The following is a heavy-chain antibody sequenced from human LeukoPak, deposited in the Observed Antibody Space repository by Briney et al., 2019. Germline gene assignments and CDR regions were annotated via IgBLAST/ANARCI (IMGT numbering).Heavy chain of an antibody. CDR3: ARAHSYSTSSLPGY. CDR1: GYTFTSFV. V-gene: IGHV7-4-1*02. J-gene: IGHJ4*02. CDR2: INTNTGNP. Sequence: GASVKVSCKASGYTFTSFVKTWVRQAPGQGLEWMGWINTNTGNPTYAQGFTGRFVFSLDTSVSTAFLQISSLKAEDTAVYYCARAHSYSTSSLPGYWGQGTLVTVSS. D-gene: IGHD6-6*01.